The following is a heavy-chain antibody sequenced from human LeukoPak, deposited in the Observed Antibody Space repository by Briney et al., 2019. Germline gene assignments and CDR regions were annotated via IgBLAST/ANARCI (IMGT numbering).Heavy chain of an antibody. CDR3: VRENWYYDY. CDR1: GYSFNNYY. CDR2: MYPKNGGT. D-gene: IGHD1-1*01. V-gene: IGHV1-2*02. Sequence: ASVKVSCKASGYSFNNYYIHWVRQASGQGLEWVGWMYPKNGGTNYAQNFQGRVTLTRDTSITTAYMELSSLNSDDTALYYCVRENWYYDYWGQGTLVTVSS. J-gene: IGHJ4*02.